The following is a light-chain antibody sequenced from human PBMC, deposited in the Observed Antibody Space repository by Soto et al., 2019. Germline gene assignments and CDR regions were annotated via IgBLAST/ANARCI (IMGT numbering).Light chain of an antibody. V-gene: IGKV4-1*01. Sequence: DIVMTQSPDSLAVSLGESATINGTSCQHVLYIFTTKNYLTWYQQKPGQPPKLLIYWASTRYSGVPDRFSGSGSGTDFTLTISRLQAEDVAVYYCQQYYSTPLAFGGGTKVDIK. CDR2: WAS. CDR1: QHVLYIFTTKNY. CDR3: QQYYSTPLA. J-gene: IGKJ4*01.